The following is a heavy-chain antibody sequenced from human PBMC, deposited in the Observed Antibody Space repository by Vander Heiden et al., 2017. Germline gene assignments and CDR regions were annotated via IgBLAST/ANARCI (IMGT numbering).Heavy chain of an antibody. CDR1: GFTFDEHT. CDR3: AKDKGEESFFDS. CDR2: IGWDGDGT. J-gene: IGHJ4*02. D-gene: IGHD1-26*01. V-gene: IGHV3-43*01. Sequence: EVELVESGGVVVQPGGSLRLPCVASGFTFDEHTMHWVRQAPGKGLEWVALIGWDGDGTYYADSVKGRFTISRDNTKTSVFLQMNSLRTEDTGLYYCAKDKGEESFFDSWGQGTLVTVSS.